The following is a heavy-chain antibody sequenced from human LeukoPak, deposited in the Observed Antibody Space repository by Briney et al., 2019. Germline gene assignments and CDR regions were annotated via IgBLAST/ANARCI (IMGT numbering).Heavy chain of an antibody. Sequence: ASVKVSCKASGYTFTGYYMHWVRQAPGQGLEWMGWINPNSGGTNYAQKFQGRVTMTRDTSISTAYMELSRLRSDDTAVYCCARVLVHYYYGMDVWGQGTTVTVSS. D-gene: IGHD6-13*01. V-gene: IGHV1-2*02. CDR3: ARVLVHYYYGMDV. CDR1: GYTFTGYY. CDR2: INPNSGGT. J-gene: IGHJ6*02.